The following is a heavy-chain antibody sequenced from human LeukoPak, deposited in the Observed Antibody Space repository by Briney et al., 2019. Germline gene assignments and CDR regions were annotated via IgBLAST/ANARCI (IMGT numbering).Heavy chain of an antibody. V-gene: IGHV3-48*03. J-gene: IGHJ4*02. Sequence: GGSLRLSCAASGFTFSAYEMNWVRQAPGKGLEWLSYISGSGDTIYYAESVKGRFIISRDNAKNSLYLQMSSLRAEDTAVYYCVSAYGGLLDYWGQGTLVTVSS. D-gene: IGHD3-16*01. CDR2: ISGSGDTI. CDR3: VSAYGGLLDY. CDR1: GFTFSAYE.